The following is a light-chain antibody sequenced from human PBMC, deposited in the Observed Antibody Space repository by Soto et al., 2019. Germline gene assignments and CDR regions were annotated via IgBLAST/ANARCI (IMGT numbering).Light chain of an antibody. Sequence: QSALTQPASVSGSPGQSITISCTGTSSDVGGDNYVSWYQQHPGKAPKLIIYEVTNRPSGVSNRFSGSKSGNTASLTISGLQAEDEADYYCSSYTSSSTLVFGTGTKVTVL. V-gene: IGLV2-14*01. CDR1: SSDVGGDNY. J-gene: IGLJ1*01. CDR3: SSYTSSSTLV. CDR2: EVT.